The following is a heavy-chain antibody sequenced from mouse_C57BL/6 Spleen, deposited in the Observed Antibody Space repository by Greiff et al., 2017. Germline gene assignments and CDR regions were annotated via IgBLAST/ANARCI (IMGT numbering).Heavy chain of an antibody. CDR3: AGLNWDGDY. D-gene: IGHD4-1*01. V-gene: IGHV3-6*01. J-gene: IGHJ2*01. Sequence: ESGPGLVKPSQSLSLTCSVTGYSITSGYYWNWIRQFPGNKLEWMGYISYDGSSNYNPSLKNRISITRDTSKNQFFLKLNSVTTEDTATYYCAGLNWDGDYWGQGTTLTVSS. CDR2: ISYDGSS. CDR1: GYSITSGYY.